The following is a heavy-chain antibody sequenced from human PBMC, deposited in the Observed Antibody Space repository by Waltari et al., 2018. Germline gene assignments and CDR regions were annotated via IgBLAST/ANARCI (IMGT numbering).Heavy chain of an antibody. V-gene: IGHV4-34*01. D-gene: IGHD6-19*01. CDR2: INHSGST. CDR3: ARGRRSQWLVSPFDY. CDR1: GGSFSGYY. Sequence: QVQLQQWGAGLLKPSETLSLTCAVYGGSFSGYYWSWIRQPPGKGLEWIGEINHSGSTNYNPSLKSRVTISVDTSKSQFSLKLSSVTAADTAVYYCARGRRSQWLVSPFDYWGQGTLVTVSS. J-gene: IGHJ4*02.